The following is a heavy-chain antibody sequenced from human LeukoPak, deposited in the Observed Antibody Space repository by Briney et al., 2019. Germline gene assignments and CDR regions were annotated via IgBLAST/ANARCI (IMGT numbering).Heavy chain of an antibody. CDR2: IYSDNT. V-gene: IGHV3-53*01. Sequence: GGSLRLSCAASGFTFSTYGMNWVRQAPGKGLEWVSFIYSDNTHYSDSVKGRFTISRDNSKNTLYLQMNSLRAEDTAVYYCARRAGAYSHPYDYWGQGTLVTVSS. D-gene: IGHD4/OR15-4a*01. CDR1: GFTFSTYG. CDR3: ARRAGAYSHPYDY. J-gene: IGHJ4*02.